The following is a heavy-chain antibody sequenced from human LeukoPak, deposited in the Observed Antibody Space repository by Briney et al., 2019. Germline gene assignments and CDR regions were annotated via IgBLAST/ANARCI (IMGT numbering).Heavy chain of an antibody. J-gene: IGHJ6*02. CDR3: ARDFRLWHNWPYYYYGMDV. CDR1: GFTFSSYG. V-gene: IGHV3-33*08. CDR2: IWYDGSNK. Sequence: GRSLRLSCAASGFTFSSYGMHWVRQAPGKGLEWVAVIWYDGSNKYYADSVKGRFTISRDNSKNTLYLQMNSLRAEDTAVYYCARDFRLWHNWPYYYYGMDVWGQGTTVTVSS. D-gene: IGHD5-18*01.